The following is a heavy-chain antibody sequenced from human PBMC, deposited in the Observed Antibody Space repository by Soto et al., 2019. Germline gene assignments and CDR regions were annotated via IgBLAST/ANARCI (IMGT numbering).Heavy chain of an antibody. J-gene: IGHJ5*02. V-gene: IGHV4-34*01. CDR3: ARALLVVPAASNVDP. Sequence: QVQLQQWCAGLLKPSETLSLTCAVYGGSFSGYYWSWIRQPPGKGLEWIGAINHSGSTNYNPSLKSRVTISVDTSKNQFSLKLSSVNAAATAVYYCARALLVVPAASNVDPLGQGTLVTVSS. CDR1: GGSFSGYY. CDR2: INHSGST. D-gene: IGHD2-2*01.